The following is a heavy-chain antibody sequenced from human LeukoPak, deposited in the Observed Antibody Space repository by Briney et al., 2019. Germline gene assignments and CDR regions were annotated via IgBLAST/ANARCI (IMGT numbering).Heavy chain of an antibody. CDR2: MNPNSGNT. CDR1: GYTFTSYD. J-gene: IGHJ1*01. V-gene: IGHV1-8*01. Sequence: ASVKVSCKASGYTFTSYDINWVRQATGQGLEWMGWMNPNSGNTGYAQNFQGRVTMTRDTSTSTAYMELNTLRSEDTAVYYCARGPPPSCGGDTCYSFLYFLHWRQGTLVTVSS. CDR3: ARGPPPSCGGDTCYSFLYFLH. D-gene: IGHD2-15*01.